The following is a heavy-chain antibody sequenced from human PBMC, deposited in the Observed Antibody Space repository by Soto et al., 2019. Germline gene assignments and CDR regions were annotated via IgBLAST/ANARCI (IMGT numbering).Heavy chain of an antibody. D-gene: IGHD6-13*01. CDR1: GGSVSNGNYY. Sequence: QVQLQESGPGLVRPSETLSLTCTVSGGSVSNGNYYWSWLRQPPGRGLEWIAYIYYSGSTNYNPSLESRVTISVDTSKNQFSLKLTSVTPADTAVYYCARDASAGYYYFYGMEVWGQGTTVTVSS. J-gene: IGHJ6*02. V-gene: IGHV4-61*01. CDR2: IYYSGST. CDR3: ARDASAGYYYFYGMEV.